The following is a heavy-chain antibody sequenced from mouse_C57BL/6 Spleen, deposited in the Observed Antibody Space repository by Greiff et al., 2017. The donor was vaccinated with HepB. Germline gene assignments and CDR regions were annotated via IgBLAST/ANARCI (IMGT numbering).Heavy chain of an antibody. CDR2: IDPSDSYT. J-gene: IGHJ1*03. D-gene: IGHD2-3*01. CDR3: ARSHGYYPYWYFDV. V-gene: IGHV1-50*01. Sequence: QVQLQQPGAELVKPGASVKLSCKASGYTFTSYWMQWVKQRPGQGLEWIGEIDPSDSYTNYNQKFKGKATLTVDTSSSTAYMQLSSLTSEDSAVYYCARSHGYYPYWYFDVWGTGTTVTVSS. CDR1: GYTFTSYW.